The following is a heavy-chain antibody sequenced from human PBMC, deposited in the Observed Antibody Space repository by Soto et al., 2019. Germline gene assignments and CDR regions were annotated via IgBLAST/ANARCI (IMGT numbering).Heavy chain of an antibody. Sequence: QVQLVQSGAEVKKPGSSVTVSCKASGGTFSSYTISWVRQAPGQGLEWMGGIIPIFGTANYAQKFQGRVTITADESTITAYMELSSLRSEDTAVYYCARGNHRWLQLWYCGLWCRGTLVTVSS. D-gene: IGHD5-12*01. V-gene: IGHV1-69*12. J-gene: IGHJ2*01. CDR1: GGTFSSYT. CDR3: ARGNHRWLQLWYCGL. CDR2: IIPIFGTA.